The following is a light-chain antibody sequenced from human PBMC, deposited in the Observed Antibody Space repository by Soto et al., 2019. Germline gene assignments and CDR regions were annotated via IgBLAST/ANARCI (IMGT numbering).Light chain of an antibody. V-gene: IGKV1-6*01. CDR3: LQKYLYHFA. CDR2: AAS. J-gene: IGKJ3*01. CDR1: QGNSNA. Sequence: ALQMTQSQSSLSSSVGDRVTITCRASQGNSNALDWLQQKPGKAPKLLLYAASNLQCRVPARFSGSGSGKDFNLTVSSLQPEDFATYHCLQKYLYHFAFRPGTKVNIK.